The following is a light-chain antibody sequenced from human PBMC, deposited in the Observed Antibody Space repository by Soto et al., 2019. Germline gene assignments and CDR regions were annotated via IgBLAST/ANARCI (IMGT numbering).Light chain of an antibody. Sequence: EIVMTQSPATLSVSPWERATLSCRASQSVSRNLAWYQQKPGQAPRLLIYGASTRATGIPARFSGSGSGTEFTLTISSLQYEDFAVYYCQQYNNWPPYTFGQGTKLEIK. CDR3: QQYNNWPPYT. J-gene: IGKJ2*01. V-gene: IGKV3-15*01. CDR2: GAS. CDR1: QSVSRN.